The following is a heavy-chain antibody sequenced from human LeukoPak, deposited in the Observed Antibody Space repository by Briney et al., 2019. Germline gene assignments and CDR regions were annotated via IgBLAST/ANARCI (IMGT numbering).Heavy chain of an antibody. J-gene: IGHJ4*02. Sequence: ASVKVSCKASGYTFTGYYMHWVRQATGQGLEGMGWINPNSGGTNYAQKFQGRATMTRDTSISTAYMELSRLRSDDTAVYYCARESPELPFDYWGQGTLVTVSS. V-gene: IGHV1-2*02. CDR1: GYTFTGYY. D-gene: IGHD1-7*01. CDR3: ARESPELPFDY. CDR2: INPNSGGT.